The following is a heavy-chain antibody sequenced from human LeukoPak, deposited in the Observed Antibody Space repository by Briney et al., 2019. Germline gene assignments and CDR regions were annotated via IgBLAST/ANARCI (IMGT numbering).Heavy chain of an antibody. D-gene: IGHD2-21*02. CDR2: IASDGSST. J-gene: IGHJ4*02. CDR3: AKDLVVGLLLFNPY. Sequence: GGSLRLSCAASGFTFSSYWMNWVRQAPGKGLVWVSRIASDGSSTTYADSVKGRFSISRDNAKNTLYLQMNSLRAEDTAVYYCAKDLVVGLLLFNPYWGQGTLVTVSS. CDR1: GFTFSSYW. V-gene: IGHV3-74*01.